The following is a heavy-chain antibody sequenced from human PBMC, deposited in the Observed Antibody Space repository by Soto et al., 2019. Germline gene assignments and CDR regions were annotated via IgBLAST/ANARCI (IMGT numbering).Heavy chain of an antibody. Sequence: QVQLQESGPGLLKPSETLSLTCTVSGGSISSYYWSWIWQPGGKGLEWIGRIYTSGSTNYNPSLKSRVTMSVDTSKNQFSLKLSSVTAADTAVYYCARACSSNSCYDVFDYWGQGTLVTVSS. CDR1: GGSISSYY. CDR3: ARACSSNSCYDVFDY. D-gene: IGHD2-2*01. J-gene: IGHJ4*02. V-gene: IGHV4-4*07. CDR2: IYTSGST.